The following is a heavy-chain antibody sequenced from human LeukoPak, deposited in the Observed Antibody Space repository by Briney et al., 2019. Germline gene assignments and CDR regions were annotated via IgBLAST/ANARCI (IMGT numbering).Heavy chain of an antibody. CDR2: INPSGGST. V-gene: IGHV1-46*01. J-gene: IGHJ4*02. Sequence: GASVKVSCKASGYTFTSYYMHWVRQAPGQGLEWMGIINPSGGSTSYAQKFQGRVTMTRDMSTSTVYMELSSLRSEDTAVYYCARSYGYCSSTSCYPRYYFDYWGQGTLVTVSS. CDR3: ARSYGYCSSTSCYPRYYFDY. CDR1: GYTFTSYY. D-gene: IGHD2-2*01.